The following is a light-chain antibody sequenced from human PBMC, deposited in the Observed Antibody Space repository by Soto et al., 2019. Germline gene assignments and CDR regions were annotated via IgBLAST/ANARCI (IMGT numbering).Light chain of an antibody. CDR2: GAS. CDR1: QSVSSSY. CDR3: QQYYSTPPT. Sequence: EFVLTQSPGTLSLSPGERATLSCRASQSVSSSYLAWYQQKPGQAPRLLIYGASSRATGIPDRFSGSGSGTDFTLTISSLQAEDVAVYYCQQYYSTPPTFGGGTKVDIK. V-gene: IGKV3-20*01. J-gene: IGKJ4*01.